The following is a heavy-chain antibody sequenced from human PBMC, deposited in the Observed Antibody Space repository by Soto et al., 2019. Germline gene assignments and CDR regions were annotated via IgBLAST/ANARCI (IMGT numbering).Heavy chain of an antibody. Sequence: EVKLVESGGGLVQPGGSLRLSCAASGFTFSNYWMYWVRQAPGQGLVWVSRINSDGSVSRYADSVKGRLTISKDNVKNTLYLQMNRLRVKDTAVYYCARGDYVGGSCYSLAGSFYYYMDVWRKGTTVTVFS. CDR3: ARGDYVGGSCYSLAGSFYYYMDV. V-gene: IGHV3-74*01. D-gene: IGHD2-15*01. CDR2: INSDGSVS. J-gene: IGHJ6*03. CDR1: GFTFSNYW.